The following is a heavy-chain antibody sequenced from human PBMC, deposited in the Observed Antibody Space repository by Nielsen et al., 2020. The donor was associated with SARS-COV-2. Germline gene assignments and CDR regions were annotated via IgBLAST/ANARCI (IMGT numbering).Heavy chain of an antibody. V-gene: IGHV1-46*01. D-gene: IGHD2-15*01. CDR3: ARGPTANKDIVVVVAPFDY. CDR2: INPSGGST. Sequence: WVRQAPGQGLEWMGIINPSGGSTSYAQKFQGRVTMTRDTSTSTVYMELSSLRSEDTAVYYCARGPTANKDIVVVVAPFDYWGQGTLVTVSS. J-gene: IGHJ4*02.